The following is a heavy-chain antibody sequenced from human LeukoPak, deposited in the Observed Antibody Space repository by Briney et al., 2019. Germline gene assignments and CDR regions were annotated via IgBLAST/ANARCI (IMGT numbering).Heavy chain of an antibody. Sequence: SVHLSLTCNVSGGSISSYYWSWSRQPPGQGLEWIGHIYYSGRTNYNPCLKSRVTISVDTSKNQFSLKLSSVTAADTAVYYCARSRSSGYYADYWGQGTLVTVSS. D-gene: IGHD3-22*01. V-gene: IGHV4-59*01. CDR2: IYYSGRT. J-gene: IGHJ4*02. CDR1: GGSISSYY. CDR3: ARSRSSGYYADY.